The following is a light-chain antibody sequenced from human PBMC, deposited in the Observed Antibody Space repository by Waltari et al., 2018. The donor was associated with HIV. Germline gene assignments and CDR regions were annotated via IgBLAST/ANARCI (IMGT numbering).Light chain of an antibody. CDR1: QSVRSAS. CDR2: GAS. CDR3: QQYAASPLT. Sequence: PGERATLSCRASQSVRSASLAWYQQKPGQAPRLLIYGASSRAPGIPDRVSGSGAVTDFILTISRLEPEDCAVYYCQQYAASPLTFGGGTKVEIK. V-gene: IGKV3-20*01. J-gene: IGKJ4*01.